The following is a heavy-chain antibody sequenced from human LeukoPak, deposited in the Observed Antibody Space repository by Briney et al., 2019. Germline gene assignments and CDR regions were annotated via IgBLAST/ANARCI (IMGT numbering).Heavy chain of an antibody. CDR1: GFTVSSNY. V-gene: IGHV3-66*01. CDR3: ALESAGTLRY. Sequence: PGGSLRLSSAASGFTVSSNYMSWVRQAPGKGLEWVSVIYSGGNTHYADSVKGRFTISGDNSRNTLHLQMNSLRAEDTAVYYCALESAGTLRYWGQGTLVTVSS. CDR2: IYSGGNT. J-gene: IGHJ4*02. D-gene: IGHD6-13*01.